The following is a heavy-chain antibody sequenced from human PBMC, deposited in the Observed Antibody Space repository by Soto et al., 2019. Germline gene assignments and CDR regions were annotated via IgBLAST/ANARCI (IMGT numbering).Heavy chain of an antibody. CDR2: ISAYNGNT. D-gene: IGHD5-12*01. J-gene: IGHJ4*02. CDR3: ASAVATIPLWFPDY. CDR1: GYTFTSYG. Sequence: QVHLVQSGAEVKKPGASVKVSCKASGYTFTSYGIAWMRQAPGQGLEWMGWISAYNGNTDYAQKVHGRVTMTSDTXXGTAYMELGSLRSDDTAVYYCASAVATIPLWFPDYWGQGTLVTVSS. V-gene: IGHV1-18*01.